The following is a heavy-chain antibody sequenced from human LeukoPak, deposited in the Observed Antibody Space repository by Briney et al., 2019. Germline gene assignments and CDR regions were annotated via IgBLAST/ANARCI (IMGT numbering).Heavy chain of an antibody. Sequence: SVKVSCQARGGTFSSYAISWVRQAPGQGLEWMGGIIPIFGTANYAQKFQGRVTITADESTSTAYMELSSLRSEDTAVYYCPYSSSGVYYFDYWGQGTLVTVSS. J-gene: IGHJ4*02. D-gene: IGHD6-6*01. CDR2: IIPIFGTA. V-gene: IGHV1-69*13. CDR3: PYSSSGVYYFDY. CDR1: GGTFSSYA.